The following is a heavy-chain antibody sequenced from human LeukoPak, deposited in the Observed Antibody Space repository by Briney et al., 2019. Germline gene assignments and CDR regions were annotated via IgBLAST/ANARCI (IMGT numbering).Heavy chain of an antibody. CDR3: ARRKYSSSWYNAFDI. CDR2: IYPGDSDT. Sequence: GESLKTSCKGSGYNFTNYWIGWVRQMPGEGLEWMGIIYPGDSDTRYSPSFQGQVTISADKSASTAYLQWSSLKASDTALYYCARRKYSSSWYNAFDIWGQGTMVTVSS. V-gene: IGHV5-51*01. CDR1: GYNFTNYW. J-gene: IGHJ3*02. D-gene: IGHD6-13*01.